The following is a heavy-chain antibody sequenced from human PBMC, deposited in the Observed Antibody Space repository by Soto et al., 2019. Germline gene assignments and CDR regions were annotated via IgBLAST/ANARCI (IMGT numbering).Heavy chain of an antibody. CDR3: ARDSGAKLSSS. J-gene: IGHJ4*02. CDR2: IVPIYRTA. V-gene: IGHV1-69*13. Sequence: SVKVSCKASGGTFSSYRFNWVRQARGQGLEWLGEIVPIYRTADYAQKFQGRVTITADESTRTVYLELSSLKSQDTALYYCARDSGAKLSSSWGQGTLVTVSS. CDR1: GGTFSSYR. D-gene: IGHD6-13*01.